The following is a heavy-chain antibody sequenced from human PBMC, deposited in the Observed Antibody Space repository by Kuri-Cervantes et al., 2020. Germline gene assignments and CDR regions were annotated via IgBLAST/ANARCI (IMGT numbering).Heavy chain of an antibody. D-gene: IGHD3-22*01. V-gene: IGHV4-34*01. Sequence: SETLSLTCAVYGGSFSGYYWSWIRQSPGKGLEWIGEVSHGGSTNFSPSLESRVTMSVDTSKKQFSLKLASVTAADTAVYYCARTDHYDGSGYSDYWGQGTLVTVSS. CDR3: ARTDHYDGSGYSDY. CDR1: GGSFSGYY. CDR2: VSHGGST. J-gene: IGHJ4*02.